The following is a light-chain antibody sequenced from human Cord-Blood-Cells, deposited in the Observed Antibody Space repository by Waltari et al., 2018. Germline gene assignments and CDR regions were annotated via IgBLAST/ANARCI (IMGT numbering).Light chain of an antibody. Sequence: QSALTQPAPVSGSPGQSITISFTGTSRDVGSYNLVSWYQQHPGKAPKPMIYEGSKRPSGVSNRFSGSKSGNTASLTISGLQAEDEADYYCFSYAGSSTFVFGTGTKVTVL. J-gene: IGLJ1*01. CDR2: EGS. V-gene: IGLV2-23*01. CDR1: SRDVGSYNL. CDR3: FSYAGSSTFV.